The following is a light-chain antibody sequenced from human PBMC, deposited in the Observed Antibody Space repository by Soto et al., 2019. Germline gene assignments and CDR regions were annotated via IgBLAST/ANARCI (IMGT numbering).Light chain of an antibody. CDR2: KAS. Sequence: DIQMTQSPSTLSASVGDRVTITCRASQSIGSFLAWYQQKPGKTPKLLIYKASNLEGGVPSRFSGSGSGTEFTLTISSLQPDDFATYYCQQYESYWTFGQGTKVDMK. CDR3: QQYESYWT. CDR1: QSIGSF. V-gene: IGKV1-5*03. J-gene: IGKJ1*01.